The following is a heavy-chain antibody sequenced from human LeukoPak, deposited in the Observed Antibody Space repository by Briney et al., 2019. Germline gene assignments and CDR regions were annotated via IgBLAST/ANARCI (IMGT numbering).Heavy chain of an antibody. CDR1: GYSFTSYW. CDR2: IFPGESDS. Sequence: GESLKISCKGSGYSFTSYWIGWVRQMSGKGLEWMGVIFPGESDSRYSPSFQGQVTISADTSISTAHLQWSSLKASDTAMYYCARHRSSGWRVAFDIWGQRTMVTLSS. D-gene: IGHD6-19*01. CDR3: ARHRSSGWRVAFDI. V-gene: IGHV5-51*01. J-gene: IGHJ3*02.